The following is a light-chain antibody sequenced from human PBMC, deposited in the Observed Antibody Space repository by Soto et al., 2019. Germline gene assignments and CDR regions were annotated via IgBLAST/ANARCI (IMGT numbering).Light chain of an antibody. Sequence: QSVLTQPASVSGSPGQSITISCTGTSSDVGGYNYVSWYQQHPGKAPKLMIYGVSNRPSGVSNRFSGSKSGNTASLTISRLQAEDEADYYCSSYTSSSTPWVFGGGTKLTVL. CDR2: GVS. CDR3: SSYTSSSTPWV. V-gene: IGLV2-14*01. CDR1: SSDVGGYNY. J-gene: IGLJ3*02.